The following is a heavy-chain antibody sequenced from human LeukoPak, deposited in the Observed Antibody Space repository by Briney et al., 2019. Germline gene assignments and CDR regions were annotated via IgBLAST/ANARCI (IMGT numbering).Heavy chain of an antibody. CDR1: GGSISSYY. D-gene: IGHD4-17*01. Sequence: SETLSLTCTVSGGSISSYYWSWIRQPPGKGLEWIGYIYYSGSTNYNPSLKSRVTISVDTSKNQFSLKLSSVTAADTAVYYCARGRGGDYGDPLDAFDIWGQGTMVTVSS. J-gene: IGHJ3*02. V-gene: IGHV4-59*01. CDR3: ARGRGGDYGDPLDAFDI. CDR2: IYYSGST.